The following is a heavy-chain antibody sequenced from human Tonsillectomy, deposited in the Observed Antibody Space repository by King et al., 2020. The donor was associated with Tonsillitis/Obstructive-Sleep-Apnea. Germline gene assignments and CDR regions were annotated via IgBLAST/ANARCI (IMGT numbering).Heavy chain of an antibody. CDR3: ARRSNYFDSSSDFDY. Sequence: QLVQSGAEVKKPGESLKISCKGSGYSFTNYWIGWVRQTPGKGLEWMGIIYPGDSDTRYSPSFQGQVTISADKSISTAYLQWSSLKASDSAMYYCARRSNYFDSSSDFDYWGQGTQVTVSS. V-gene: IGHV5-51*01. J-gene: IGHJ4*02. CDR2: IYPGDSDT. CDR1: GYSFTNYW. D-gene: IGHD3-22*01.